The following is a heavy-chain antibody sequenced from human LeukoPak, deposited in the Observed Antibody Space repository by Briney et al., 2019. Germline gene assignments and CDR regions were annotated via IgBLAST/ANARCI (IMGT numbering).Heavy chain of an antibody. D-gene: IGHD6-13*01. CDR3: VRHGSSYSFDS. CDR1: SGSISTYY. J-gene: IGHJ4*02. Sequence: SETLSLTCTVSSGSISTYYWSWIRQPPGKGLEWIGYIYDYGSTIINPSLKSRVTISKDTSKNQFSVRLSSVTAADTAVYYCVRHGSSYSFDSWGQGTLVTVSS. V-gene: IGHV4-59*08. CDR2: IYDYGST.